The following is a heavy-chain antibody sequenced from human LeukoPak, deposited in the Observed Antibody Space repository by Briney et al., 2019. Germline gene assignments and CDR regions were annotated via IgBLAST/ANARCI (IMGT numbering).Heavy chain of an antibody. Sequence: KTGGSLRLSCAASGFTFSGSAMHWVRQAPGKGLEWMGGFDTEDGETIYTQEFQGRVTMTEDTSTDTAYMELSSLRSEDTAVYYCATDREWELRNAFDIWGQGTMVTVSS. V-gene: IGHV1-24*01. CDR1: GFTFSGSA. CDR2: FDTEDGET. D-gene: IGHD1-26*01. CDR3: ATDREWELRNAFDI. J-gene: IGHJ3*02.